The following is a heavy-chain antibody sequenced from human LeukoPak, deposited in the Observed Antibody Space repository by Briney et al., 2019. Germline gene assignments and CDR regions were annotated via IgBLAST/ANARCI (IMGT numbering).Heavy chain of an antibody. D-gene: IGHD6-13*01. V-gene: IGHV3-64D*06. J-gene: IGHJ5*02. CDR3: VKEDSSSWYGNWFDP. CDR2: ISSNGGST. Sequence: PGGSLRLSCSASGFTFSSYAMHWVRQAPGKGLEYVSAISSNGGSTYYADSVKSRFTISRDNSKNTLYLQMSSLRAEDTAVYYCVKEDSSSWYGNWFDPWGQGTLVTVSS. CDR1: GFTFSSYA.